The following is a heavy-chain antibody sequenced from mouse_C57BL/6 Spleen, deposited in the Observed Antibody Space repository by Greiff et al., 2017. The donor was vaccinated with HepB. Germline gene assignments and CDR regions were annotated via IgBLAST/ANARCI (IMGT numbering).Heavy chain of an antibody. V-gene: IGHV1-81*01. Sequence: VQLQESGAELARPGASVKLSCKASGYTFTSYGISWVKQRTGQGLEWIGEIYPRSGNTYYNEKFKGKATLTADKSSSTAYMELRSLTSEDSAVYFCANLNWDGRDYFDYWGQGTTLTVSS. CDR1: GYTFTSYG. J-gene: IGHJ2*01. D-gene: IGHD4-1*02. CDR3: ANLNWDGRDYFDY. CDR2: IYPRSGNT.